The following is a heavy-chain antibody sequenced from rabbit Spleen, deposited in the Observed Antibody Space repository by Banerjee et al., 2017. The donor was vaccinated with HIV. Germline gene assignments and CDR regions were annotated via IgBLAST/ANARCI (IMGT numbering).Heavy chain of an antibody. CDR2: IYTSGSGST. CDR3: GRNIYIDGWGTSITRLDL. D-gene: IGHD4-1*01. V-gene: IGHV1S40*01. Sequence: QQLVESGGGLVKPGASLTLTCKASGIDFSRGYDMCWVRQAPGKGLEWIGCIYTSGSGSTYYANWAKGRFTISKTSSTTVTLQMTSLTAADTATYFCGRNIYIDGWGTSITRLDLWGPGTLVTVS. J-gene: IGHJ3*01. CDR1: GIDFSRGYD.